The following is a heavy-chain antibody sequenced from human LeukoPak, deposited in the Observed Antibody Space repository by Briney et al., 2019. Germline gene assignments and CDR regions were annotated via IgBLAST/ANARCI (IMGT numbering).Heavy chain of an antibody. D-gene: IGHD2-2*01. CDR1: GFTVSSKY. Sequence: GGSLRLSCAASGFTVSSKYMNWVRQAPGKGLGWVSVIYTGGSTFYADSVKGRFTISRDNSKNTLYLQMNSLRAEDTAVYYCARDQVESTSWHAFDYWGQGTLVTVSS. CDR3: ARDQVESTSWHAFDY. CDR2: IYTGGST. J-gene: IGHJ4*02. V-gene: IGHV3-53*05.